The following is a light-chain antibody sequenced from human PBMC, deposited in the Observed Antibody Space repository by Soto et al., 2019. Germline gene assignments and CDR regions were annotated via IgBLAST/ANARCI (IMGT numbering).Light chain of an antibody. CDR3: QHDAGSTYT. V-gene: IGKV3-20*01. CDR2: GPS. Sequence: ELVLTQSPGTLSLSPGDRATLSCRASQSVSSTYLAWYQQKPGQAPRLLMYGPSSRATGIPDRFSGSGSGTDFNSTIRRLEAEGFCGYFCQHDAGSTYTFGQRTKLEIK. CDR1: QSVSSTY. J-gene: IGKJ2*01.